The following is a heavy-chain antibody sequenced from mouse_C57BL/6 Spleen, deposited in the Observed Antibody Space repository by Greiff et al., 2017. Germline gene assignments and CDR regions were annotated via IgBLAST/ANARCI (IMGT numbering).Heavy chain of an antibody. CDR3: VRQGYYGSNAMDY. D-gene: IGHD1-1*01. CDR1: GFSFNTYA. Sequence: EVKVVESGGGLVQPKGSLKLSCAASGFSFNTYAMNWVRQAPGKGLEWVARIRSKSNNYATYYADSVKDRFTISRDDSESMLYLQMNNLKTEDTAMYYCVRQGYYGSNAMDYWGQGTSVTVSS. V-gene: IGHV10-1*01. CDR2: IRSKSNNYAT. J-gene: IGHJ4*01.